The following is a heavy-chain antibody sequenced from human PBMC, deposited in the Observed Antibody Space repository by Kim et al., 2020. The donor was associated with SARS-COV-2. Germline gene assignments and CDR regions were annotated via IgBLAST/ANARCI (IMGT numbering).Heavy chain of an antibody. J-gene: IGHJ4*02. V-gene: IGHV3-23*01. D-gene: IGHD3-10*01. Sequence: GGSLRLSCAASGFTFSSYAMSWVRQAPGKGLEWVSAISGSGGSTYYADSVKGRFTISRDNSKNTLYLQMNSLRAEDTAVYYCAKAATYGSGREKTPPLDYWGQGTLVTVSS. CDR2: ISGSGGST. CDR3: AKAATYGSGREKTPPLDY. CDR1: GFTFSSYA.